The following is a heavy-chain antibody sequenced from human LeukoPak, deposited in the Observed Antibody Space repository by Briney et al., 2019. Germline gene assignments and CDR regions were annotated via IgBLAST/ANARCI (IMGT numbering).Heavy chain of an antibody. CDR2: MNPNSGNT. V-gene: IGHV1-8*01. CDR1: GYTFTSYD. CDR3: ARGRLDDFWSGYLDGMDV. D-gene: IGHD3-3*01. J-gene: IGHJ6*02. Sequence: ASVKVSGKASGYTFTSYDINWVRQATGQGLEWMGWMNPNSGNTGYAQKFQGRVTMTRNTSISTAYMELSSLRSEDTAVYYCARGRLDDFWSGYLDGMDVWGQGTTVTVSS.